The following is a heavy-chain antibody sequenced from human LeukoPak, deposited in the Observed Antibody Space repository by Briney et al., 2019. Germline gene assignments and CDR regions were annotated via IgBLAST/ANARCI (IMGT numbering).Heavy chain of an antibody. CDR1: GYTFTGYY. V-gene: IGHV1-2*02. J-gene: IGHJ4*02. CDR3: ARERSIAAREYYFDY. Sequence: ASVKVSCKASGYTFTGYYMHWVRQAPGQGPEWMGWINPNSGGTNYAQKFQGRVTMTRDTSISTAYMELSRLRSDDTAVYYCARERSIAAREYYFDYWGQGTLVTVSS. CDR2: INPNSGGT. D-gene: IGHD6-6*01.